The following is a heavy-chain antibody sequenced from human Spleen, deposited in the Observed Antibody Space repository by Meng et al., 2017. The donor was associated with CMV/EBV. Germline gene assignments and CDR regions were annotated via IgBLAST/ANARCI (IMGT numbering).Heavy chain of an antibody. CDR1: GDSISSYY. CDR2: VYYSGNT. Sequence: GSLRLSCNVSGDSISSYYWNWIRLSPGRGLEWIGYVYYSGNTNCNPSLKSRVTISVDTSKNYFSLNLNSVTAADTALYYCARSHSANWYYGMDVWGLGTTVTVSS. D-gene: IGHD4/OR15-4a*01. CDR3: ARSHSANWYYGMDV. J-gene: IGHJ6*02. V-gene: IGHV4-59*01.